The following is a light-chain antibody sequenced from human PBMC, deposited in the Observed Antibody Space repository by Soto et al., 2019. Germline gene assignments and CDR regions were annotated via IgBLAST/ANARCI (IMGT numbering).Light chain of an antibody. CDR2: GAS. Sequence: EIVLMQSPGTLSLYPGEIATLSCRASQSVSSSYLAWYQQKPGQAPRLLIYGASSRATGIPDRFSGSGSGTDFTLTISRLEPEDFAVYYRQQYCSSPRTFGQGTKVDIK. J-gene: IGKJ1*01. V-gene: IGKV3-20*01. CDR1: QSVSSSY. CDR3: QQYCSSPRT.